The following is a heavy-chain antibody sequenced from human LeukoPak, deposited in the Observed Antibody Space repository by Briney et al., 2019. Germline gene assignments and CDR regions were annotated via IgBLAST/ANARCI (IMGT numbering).Heavy chain of an antibody. D-gene: IGHD3-10*01. CDR2: ISGSGGST. CDR3: AKSMVRGLAAFDI. J-gene: IGHJ3*02. Sequence: PGGSLRPSCAASGFTFSSYAMSWVRQAPGKGLEWVSAISGSGGSTYYADSVKGRFTISRDNSKNTLYLQMNSLRAEDTAVYYCAKSMVRGLAAFDIWGQGTMVTVSS. CDR1: GFTFSSYA. V-gene: IGHV3-23*01.